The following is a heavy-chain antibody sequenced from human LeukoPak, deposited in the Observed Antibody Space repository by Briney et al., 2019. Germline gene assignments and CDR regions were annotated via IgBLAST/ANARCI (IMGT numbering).Heavy chain of an antibody. Sequence: PSETLSLTCTVSGGSLSSYYWSSLRQPPGKGLEWIGYIYYSGSTNYNPSLTSRVTISVDTSKNQFSLKLSSVPAADTAVYYCARASYSSSWFDPWGQGTLVTVSS. J-gene: IGHJ5*02. CDR3: ARASYSSSWFDP. D-gene: IGHD6-13*01. CDR2: IYYSGST. CDR1: GGSLSSYY. V-gene: IGHV4-59*01.